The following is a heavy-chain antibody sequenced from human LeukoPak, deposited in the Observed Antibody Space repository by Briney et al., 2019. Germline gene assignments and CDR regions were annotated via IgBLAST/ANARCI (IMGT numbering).Heavy chain of an antibody. D-gene: IGHD2-2*03. CDR1: GGTFSSYA. V-gene: IGHV1-69*13. J-gene: IGHJ6*02. CDR2: IIPIFGTA. Sequence: SVKVSCKASGGTFSSYAISWVRQAPGQGLEWMRGIIPIFGTANYAQKFQGRVTITADESTSTAYMELSSLRSEDTAVYYCASRYPLGIVVVPAAANGYYYYGMDVWGQGTTVTVSS. CDR3: ASRYPLGIVVVPAAANGYYYYGMDV.